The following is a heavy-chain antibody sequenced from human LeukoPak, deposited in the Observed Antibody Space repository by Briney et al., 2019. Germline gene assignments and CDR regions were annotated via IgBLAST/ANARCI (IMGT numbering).Heavy chain of an antibody. J-gene: IGHJ4*02. D-gene: IGHD3-3*01. CDR2: ISWDGGST. V-gene: IGHV3-43D*03. CDR1: GFTFDDYA. Sequence: GGSLRLSCAASGFTFDDYAMHWVRQAPGKGLEWVSLISWDGGSTYYADSVKGRFTISRDNTKNSLYLQMNSLRAEDTAVYYCAKVGQPWSIWSYFDYWGQGTLVTVSS. CDR3: AKVGQPWSIWSYFDY.